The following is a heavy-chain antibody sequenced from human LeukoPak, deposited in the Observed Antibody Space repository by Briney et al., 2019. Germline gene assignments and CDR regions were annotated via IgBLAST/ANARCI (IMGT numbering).Heavy chain of an antibody. Sequence: SETLSLTCAVYGGSFSGYYWSWIRQPPGKGLEWIGEINHSGSTNYNPSLKSRVTISVDRSKNQFSLKLSSVTAADTAVYYCARGDSSGYYYAHFDYWGQGTLVTVSS. J-gene: IGHJ4*02. D-gene: IGHD3-22*01. CDR3: ARGDSSGYYYAHFDY. CDR1: GGSFSGYY. V-gene: IGHV4-34*01. CDR2: INHSGST.